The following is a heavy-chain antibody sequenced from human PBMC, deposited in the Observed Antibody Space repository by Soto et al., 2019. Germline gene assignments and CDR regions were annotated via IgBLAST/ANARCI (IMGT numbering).Heavy chain of an antibody. D-gene: IGHD4-17*01. V-gene: IGHV3-48*02. CDR2: ISSSSSTI. CDR3: AREFVTVITFLPYGMDV. Sequence: PWGYPRLSSAASGFTFSSYSMNWVRQAPGKGLEWVSYISSSSSTIYYADSVKGRFTISRDNAKNSLYLQMNSLRDEDTAVYYCAREFVTVITFLPYGMDVWCQGISLSVS. CDR1: GFTFSSYS. J-gene: IGHJ6*02.